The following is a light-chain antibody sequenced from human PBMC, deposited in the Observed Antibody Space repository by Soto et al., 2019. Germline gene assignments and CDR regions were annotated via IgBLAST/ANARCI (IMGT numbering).Light chain of an antibody. CDR1: QTISSW. J-gene: IGKJ1*01. V-gene: IGKV1-5*03. CDR2: NAS. CDR3: HHYNSCCES. Sequence: TKSPATVLASRGVRVPXTCRASQTISSWLAWYQQKPGKAPKLVIYNASTLKSGVPSRFSGSRSGTEFTLTISSLQPGDFATYYCHHYNSCCESFRQGAELDI.